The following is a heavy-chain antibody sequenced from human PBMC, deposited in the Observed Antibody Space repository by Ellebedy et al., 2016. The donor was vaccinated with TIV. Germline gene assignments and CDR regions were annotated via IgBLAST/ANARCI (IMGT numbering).Heavy chain of an antibody. D-gene: IGHD3-10*02. CDR1: GFTFSSYA. CDR3: AGIADVRFDP. V-gene: IGHV3-7*01. Sequence: GESLKISCAASGFTFSSYAMNWVRLAPGKGLEWVGNIKQDGSEKYYLDSVKGRFTISRDNAKNSLYLQMNSLRAEDTAVYYCAGIADVRFDPWGQGTLVSVSS. CDR2: IKQDGSEK. J-gene: IGHJ5*02.